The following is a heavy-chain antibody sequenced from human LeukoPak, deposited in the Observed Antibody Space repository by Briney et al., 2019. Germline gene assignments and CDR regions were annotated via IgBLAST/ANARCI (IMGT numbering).Heavy chain of an antibody. D-gene: IGHD6-19*01. V-gene: IGHV3-48*03. Sequence: GGSLRLSCVASGFTFSRFEMNWVRQAPGKGLEWISHISTGSYIAYADSVKGRFTISRDNAKNSMYLQMNSLRADDTAVYYCARSSGWYHRGPDYYYYYMDVWGKGTTVTVS. CDR3: ARSSGWYHRGPDYYYYYMDV. J-gene: IGHJ6*03. CDR1: GFTFSRFE. CDR2: ISTGSYI.